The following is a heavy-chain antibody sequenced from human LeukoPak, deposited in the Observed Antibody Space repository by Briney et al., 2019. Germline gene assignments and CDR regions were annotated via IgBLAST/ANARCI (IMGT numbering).Heavy chain of an antibody. CDR3: ARGQTQLWFNY. CDR1: GGSFSGYY. V-gene: IGHV4-34*01. D-gene: IGHD5-18*01. CDR2: INLSGST. Sequence: PSETLSLTCAVYGGSFSGYYWSWIRQPPGEGLEWIGEINLSGSTNYNPSLKSRVTISVDTSKNQFSLKLSSVTAADTAVYYCARGQTQLWFNYWGQGTLVTISS. J-gene: IGHJ4*02.